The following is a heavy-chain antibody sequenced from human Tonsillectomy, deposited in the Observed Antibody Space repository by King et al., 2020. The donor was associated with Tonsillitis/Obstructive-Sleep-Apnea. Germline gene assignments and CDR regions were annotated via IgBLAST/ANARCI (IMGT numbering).Heavy chain of an antibody. J-gene: IGHJ3*02. D-gene: IGHD2-2*01. CDR3: ARSSPAAYDAFDI. Sequence: VQLQQWGAGLVRPSETLSLTCAVYAGSVSGNYWSWIRQPPGKGLEWIGGINESGSSSYNPSLKSRVTISIDTSKNQFSLNLNSVTAADTAVYYCARSSPAAYDAFDIWGQGTMVIVSS. CDR2: INESGSS. CDR1: AGSVSGNY. V-gene: IGHV4-34*01.